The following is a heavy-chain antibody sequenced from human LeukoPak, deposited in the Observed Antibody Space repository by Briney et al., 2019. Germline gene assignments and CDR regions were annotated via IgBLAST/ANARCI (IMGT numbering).Heavy chain of an antibody. CDR2: IYYSGST. J-gene: IGHJ4*02. V-gene: IGHV4-31*03. Sequence: SQTLSLTCTVSGGSISSGGYYWSWIRQHPGKGLEWIGYIYYSGSTYYNPSLKSRITISVDTSKNQFSLKLSSVTAADTAVYYCASAQQWLCYFDYWGQGTLVTVSS. D-gene: IGHD6-19*01. CDR3: ASAQQWLCYFDY. CDR1: GGSISSGGYY.